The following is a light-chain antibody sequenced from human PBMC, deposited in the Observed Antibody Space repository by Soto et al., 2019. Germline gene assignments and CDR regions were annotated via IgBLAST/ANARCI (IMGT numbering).Light chain of an antibody. CDR3: QQTYSTPRT. CDR1: RSINTY. J-gene: IGKJ1*01. Sequence: DIQMTQSPSSLSASVGDSVTITCRASRSINTYVNWYQQRPGKAPELLIYSASSLHTGVPSRFSGSGAGTDFTFTINSLLPEDFAIYYCQQTYSTPRTFGQGTKVDIK. CDR2: SAS. V-gene: IGKV1-39*01.